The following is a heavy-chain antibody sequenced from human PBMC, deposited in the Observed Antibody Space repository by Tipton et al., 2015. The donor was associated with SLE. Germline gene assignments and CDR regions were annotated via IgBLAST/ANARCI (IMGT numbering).Heavy chain of an antibody. CDR3: ARLSLGEEYFFDY. D-gene: IGHD3-10*01. J-gene: IGHJ4*02. CDR2: IYYSGST. Sequence: TLSLTCNVSGDSITSHFWNWIRQPPGEGLEWIGYIYYSGSTNYNPSLKSRVTMSVDTSKNQFSLKLSSVTAADTAVYYCARLSLGEEYFFDYWGQGTLVSVSS. CDR1: GDSITSHF. V-gene: IGHV4-59*11.